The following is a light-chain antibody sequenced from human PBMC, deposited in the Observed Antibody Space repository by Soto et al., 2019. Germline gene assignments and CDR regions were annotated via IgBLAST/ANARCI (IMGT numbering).Light chain of an antibody. Sequence: EIQMTQSPSTLSASIGDRVTITCRASQSISGWLAWYQQKPGKAPKLLISDASNLESGVPSRFSGSGSGTEFTLTIISLQPDDFATYYCQQYNRYSSFTFGQGTNLEI. J-gene: IGKJ2*01. V-gene: IGKV1-5*01. CDR3: QQYNRYSSFT. CDR2: DAS. CDR1: QSISGW.